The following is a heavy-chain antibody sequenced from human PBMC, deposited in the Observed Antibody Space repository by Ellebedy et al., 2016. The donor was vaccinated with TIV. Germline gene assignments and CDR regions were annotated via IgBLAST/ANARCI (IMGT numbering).Heavy chain of an antibody. CDR2: MYGSGRGI. Sequence: GESLKISCAASGFTFSAFAMAWVRQTPGKGLQCVSGMYGSGRGIFYSDSVKGRFTISRDNSKNTLYLQMNSLRAEDTALYYCARDPGGVGPAFDIWGQGTMVIVSS. CDR3: ARDPGGVGPAFDI. J-gene: IGHJ3*02. V-gene: IGHV3-23*01. D-gene: IGHD3-16*01. CDR1: GFTFSAFA.